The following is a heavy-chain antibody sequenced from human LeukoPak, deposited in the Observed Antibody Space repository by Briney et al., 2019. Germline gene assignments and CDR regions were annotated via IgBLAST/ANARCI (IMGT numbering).Heavy chain of an antibody. V-gene: IGHV1-69*05. Sequence: SVKVSCRTSGGTFNNSAISWVRQAPGQGLEWLGGIMPLFGTAGYAQKFQGRVTITKDESTRTVYLELTSLTSDDTAVYYCARDVHGDYGSGWFDPWGQGTLVSVSS. CDR1: GGTFNNSA. D-gene: IGHD4-17*01. CDR2: IMPLFGTA. CDR3: ARDVHGDYGSGWFDP. J-gene: IGHJ5*02.